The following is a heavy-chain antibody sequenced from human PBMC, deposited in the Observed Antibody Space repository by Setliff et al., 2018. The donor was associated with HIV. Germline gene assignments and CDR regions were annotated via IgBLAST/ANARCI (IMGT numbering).Heavy chain of an antibody. CDR1: GFTFNIYA. CDR2: ISGSGGST. D-gene: IGHD6-13*01. Sequence: HPGGSLRLSCAASGFTFNIYAMSWVHQAPGKGLEWFSPISGSGGSTYYADSWKGRFTSSRDNSKNTPYLQMNSMRAEDTAVYYCAKDNEGSSWYFRDYYYYYMDVWGKGTTGTVSS. CDR3: AKDNEGSSWYFRDYYYYYMDV. V-gene: IGHV3-23*01. J-gene: IGHJ6*03.